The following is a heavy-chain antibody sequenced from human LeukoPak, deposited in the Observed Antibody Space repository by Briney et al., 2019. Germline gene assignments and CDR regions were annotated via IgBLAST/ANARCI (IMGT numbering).Heavy chain of an antibody. CDR1: GSTFSTYS. CDR2: ISSRSSTI. CDR3: ARGAIAGRGDNWFWFDP. V-gene: IGHV3-48*02. J-gene: IGHJ5*02. D-gene: IGHD1-1*01. Sequence: PGGSLRLSCAASGSTFSTYSMNWVRQAPGKGLEWVSYISSRSSTIYYADSVKGRFTISRDNAKNSLYLQMNGLRDEDTAVYYCARGAIAGRGDNWFWFDPWGQGTLVTVSS.